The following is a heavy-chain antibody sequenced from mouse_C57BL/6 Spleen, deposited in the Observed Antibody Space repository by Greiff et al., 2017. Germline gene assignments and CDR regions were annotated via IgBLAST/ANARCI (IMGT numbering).Heavy chain of an antibody. J-gene: IGHJ2*01. Sequence: QVQLQQPGAELVRPGTSVKLSCKASGYTFTSYWMHWVKQRPGQGLEWIGVIDPSDSYTNYNQKFKGKATLTVDTSSSTAYMQLSSLTSEDSAVYYCARGGSLYFDYWGKGTTLTVSS. D-gene: IGHD1-1*02. CDR2: IDPSDSYT. CDR1: GYTFTSYW. V-gene: IGHV1-59*01. CDR3: ARGGSLYFDY.